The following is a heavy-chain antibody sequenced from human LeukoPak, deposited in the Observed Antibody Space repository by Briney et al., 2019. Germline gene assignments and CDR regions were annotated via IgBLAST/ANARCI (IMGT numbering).Heavy chain of an antibody. CDR2: ISAYNGNT. CDR3: ARVIRGVITGDNWFDP. Sequence: GASVKVSCKASGYTFTSYGISWVRQAPGQGLEWMGWISAYNGNTNYAQKLQGRVTMTTDTSTSTAYMELRSLRSDDTAVYYCARVIRGVITGDNWFDPWGQGTLVTVSS. J-gene: IGHJ5*02. CDR1: GYTFTSYG. D-gene: IGHD3-10*01. V-gene: IGHV1-18*01.